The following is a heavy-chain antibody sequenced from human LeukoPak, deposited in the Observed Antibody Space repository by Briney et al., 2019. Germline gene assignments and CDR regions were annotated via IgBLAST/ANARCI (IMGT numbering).Heavy chain of an antibody. D-gene: IGHD6-13*01. V-gene: IGHV3-30*02. CDR3: AKDQWEAAAGRETYYYYYYMDV. J-gene: IGHJ6*03. CDR2: IRYDGSNK. CDR1: GFPFSSYG. Sequence: GGSLRLSCAASGFPFSSYGMHWVRQAPGKGLEWVAFIRYDGSNKYYADSVKGRFTISRDNSKNTLYLQMNSLRAEDTAVYYCAKDQWEAAAGRETYYYYYYMDVWGKGTTVTVSS.